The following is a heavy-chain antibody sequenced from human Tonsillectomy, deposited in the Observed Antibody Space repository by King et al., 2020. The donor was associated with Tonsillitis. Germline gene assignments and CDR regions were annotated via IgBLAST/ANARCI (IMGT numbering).Heavy chain of an antibody. CDR2: ISWDGGST. V-gene: IGHV3-43D*04. J-gene: IGHJ4*02. Sequence: VQLVESGGVVVQPGGSLRLSCAASGFNFDDYAMLWVRQALGKGPEWVSLISWDGGSTYYADSVKGRFTISRDNTNNSLYLRMNSLRTEDTALYYCVKSMGNYPDGIDYWGQGTLVTVSS. CDR3: VKSMGNYPDGIDY. CDR1: GFNFDDYA. D-gene: IGHD1-7*01.